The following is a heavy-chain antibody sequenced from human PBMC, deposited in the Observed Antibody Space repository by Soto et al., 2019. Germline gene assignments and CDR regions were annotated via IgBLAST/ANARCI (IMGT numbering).Heavy chain of an antibody. Sequence: GGSLRLSCAASGFTFSSYWMHWVRQAPGKGLVWVSRMNEDGGTTDYADSVKGRFTISRDNAKNTLYLQMNGLRVEDTAVYYCASDLSGRADVWGQGTTVTVSS. V-gene: IGHV3-74*01. CDR3: ASDLSGRADV. CDR2: MNEDGGTT. D-gene: IGHD3-10*01. J-gene: IGHJ6*02. CDR1: GFTFSSYW.